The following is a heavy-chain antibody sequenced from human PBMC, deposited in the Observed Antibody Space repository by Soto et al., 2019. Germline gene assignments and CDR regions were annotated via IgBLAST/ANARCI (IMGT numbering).Heavy chain of an antibody. CDR1: GGSFSGYY. Sequence: SETLSLTCAVYGGSFSGYYWSWIRQPPGKGLEWIGEINHSGSTNYNPSLKSRVTISVDTSKNQFSLKLSSVTAADTAVYYCARDTNEGAAAGINGRGYYGMDVWGQGTTVT. J-gene: IGHJ6*02. CDR2: INHSGST. D-gene: IGHD6-13*01. CDR3: ARDTNEGAAAGINGRGYYGMDV. V-gene: IGHV4-34*01.